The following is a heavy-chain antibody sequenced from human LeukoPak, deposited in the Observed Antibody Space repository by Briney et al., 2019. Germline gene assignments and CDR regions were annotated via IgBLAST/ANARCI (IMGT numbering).Heavy chain of an antibody. V-gene: IGHV3-15*01. CDR1: AFTFTNAW. Sequence: GGSLRLSCVASAFTFTNAWMSWVRQAPGKGLEWVGRIKRKSDGGTTDYAAPVKGRFTISRDDSKNTLYLQMNSLKTEDTAVYYCTSGAMLVSWGQGTLVTVSS. CDR3: TSGAMLVS. CDR2: IKRKSDGGTT. J-gene: IGHJ5*02. D-gene: IGHD3-22*01.